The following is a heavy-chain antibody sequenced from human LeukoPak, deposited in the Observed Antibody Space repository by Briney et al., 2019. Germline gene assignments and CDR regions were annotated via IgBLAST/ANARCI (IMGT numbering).Heavy chain of an antibody. CDR2: ISSSSSTI. J-gene: IGHJ4*02. Sequence: GGSLRLSCAAPGFTFSSYSMNWVRQAPGKGLEWASYISSSSSTIYYADSVKGRFTISRDNAKNSLYLQMNSLRAEDTAVYYCAVIAVATDSDYWGQGTLVTVSS. V-gene: IGHV3-48*01. D-gene: IGHD6-19*01. CDR3: AVIAVATDSDY. CDR1: GFTFSSYS.